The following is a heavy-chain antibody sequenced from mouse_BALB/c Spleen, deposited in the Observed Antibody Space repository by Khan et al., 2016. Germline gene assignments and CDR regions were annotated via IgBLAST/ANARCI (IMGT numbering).Heavy chain of an antibody. CDR2: ISYSGST. CDR1: GYSITSDYA. CDR3: AREDEDYFDY. Sequence: EVQLQESGPGLVKPSQSLSLTCPVTGYSITSDYAWNWIRQFPGNKLEWMGYISYSGSTSYNPSLKSRISITRDTSKNQFFLQLNSMTTEDTATYYCAREDEDYFDYWGQGTTLTVSS. V-gene: IGHV3-2*02. J-gene: IGHJ2*01.